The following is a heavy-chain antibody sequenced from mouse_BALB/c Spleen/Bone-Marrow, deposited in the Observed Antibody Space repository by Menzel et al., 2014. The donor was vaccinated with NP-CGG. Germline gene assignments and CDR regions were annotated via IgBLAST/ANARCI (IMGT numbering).Heavy chain of an antibody. D-gene: IGHD2-12*01. V-gene: IGHV1-7*01. CDR2: INPSTGYT. J-gene: IGHJ2*01. CDR1: GYTFTSYW. CDR3: ARWGDDGTFDH. Sequence: VQLQQSGAELAKPGASVKMSCKASGYTFTSYWMHWVKQRPGQGLEWIGYINPSTGYTEYNQKFKDKATLTADKSSSTAYMQLSSLTSEDSAAYYCARWGDDGTFDHGGQGTTLTVSS.